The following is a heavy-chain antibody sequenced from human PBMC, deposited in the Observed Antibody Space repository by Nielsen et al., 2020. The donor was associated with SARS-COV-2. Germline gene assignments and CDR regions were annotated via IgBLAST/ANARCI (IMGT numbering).Heavy chain of an antibody. CDR1: VRSFSGYS. CDR2: IYYSGST. D-gene: IGHD3-10*01. Sequence: LRLSCAVDVRSFSGYSWSWIRQHPGKGLEWIGYIYYSGSTYYNPSLKSRVTISVDTSKNQFSLKLSSVTAADTAVYYCAREALKELLWFGESSSYYGMDVWGQGTTVTVSS. V-gene: IGHV4-31*11. CDR3: AREALKELLWFGESSSYYGMDV. J-gene: IGHJ6*02.